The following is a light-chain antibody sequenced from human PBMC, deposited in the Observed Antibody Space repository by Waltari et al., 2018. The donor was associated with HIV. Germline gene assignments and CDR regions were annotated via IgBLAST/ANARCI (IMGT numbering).Light chain of an antibody. CDR2: EVT. CDR3: ISYVGNNIYV. Sequence: QSALTQPPSASGSPGQAVSISCTGTSSDVGAYNYVPWYQHHPGKAPKLIIHEVTKRPSGVPDRFSGSKSGNTASLTVSGLQPEDEADYYCISYVGNNIYVFGTGTKVTVL. CDR1: SSDVGAYNY. V-gene: IGLV2-8*01. J-gene: IGLJ1*01.